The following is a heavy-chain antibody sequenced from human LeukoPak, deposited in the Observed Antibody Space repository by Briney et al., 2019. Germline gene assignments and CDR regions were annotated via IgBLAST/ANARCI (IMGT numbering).Heavy chain of an antibody. D-gene: IGHD3-22*01. CDR1: GFTFSSYS. CDR3: ARGGYYDSSGYFPFYY. J-gene: IGHJ4*02. Sequence: GGSLRLSCAAPGFTFSSYSMNWVRQAPGKGLEWVSYISSSSSTIYYADSVKGRFTISRDNAKNSLYLQMNSLRAEDTAVYYCARGGYYDSSGYFPFYYWGQGTLVTVSS. V-gene: IGHV3-48*01. CDR2: ISSSSSTI.